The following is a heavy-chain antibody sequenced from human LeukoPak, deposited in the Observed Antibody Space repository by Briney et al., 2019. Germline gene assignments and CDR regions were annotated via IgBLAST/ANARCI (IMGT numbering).Heavy chain of an antibody. Sequence: GGSLRLSCAASGFTFSSYWMSWVRQAPGKGLECVANIKQDGSEKNYVDSVKGRFTISRDNAKNSLYLQMNSLRAEDTAVYYCARWDLLVANGGFDYWGQGTLVTVSS. CDR1: GFTFSSYW. CDR3: ARWDLLVANGGFDY. D-gene: IGHD2-8*02. CDR2: IKQDGSEK. J-gene: IGHJ4*02. V-gene: IGHV3-7*01.